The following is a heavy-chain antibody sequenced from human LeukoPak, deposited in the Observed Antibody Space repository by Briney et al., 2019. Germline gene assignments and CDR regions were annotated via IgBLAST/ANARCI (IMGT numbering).Heavy chain of an antibody. V-gene: IGHV1-69*06. CDR2: IILIFGTA. CDR1: GYTFTSYD. Sequence: SVKVSCKASGYTFTSYDINWVRQAPGQGLEWMGGIILIFGTANYAQKFQGRVTITADKSTSTAYMELSSLRSEDTAVYYCARDNSVGDIAWWFDPWGQGTLVTVSS. D-gene: IGHD3-16*02. J-gene: IGHJ5*02. CDR3: ARDNSVGDIAWWFDP.